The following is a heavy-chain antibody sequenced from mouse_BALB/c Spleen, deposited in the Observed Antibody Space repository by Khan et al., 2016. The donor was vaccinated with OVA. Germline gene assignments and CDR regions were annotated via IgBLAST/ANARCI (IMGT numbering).Heavy chain of an antibody. V-gene: IGHV2-6-2*01. CDR2: IWSDGRT. CDR3: ARHQIPLSMDS. CDR1: GFSLTNYA. J-gene: IGHJ4*01. Sequence: QVQLKESGPDLVAPSQSLSSTCTVSGFSLTNYAIHWVRQPPGKGLEWLVVIWSDGRTTYNSALKSRLSIRKDNSKSQVFLKINSLQTDDTAMYYCARHQIPLSMDSWGQGISVTVSS.